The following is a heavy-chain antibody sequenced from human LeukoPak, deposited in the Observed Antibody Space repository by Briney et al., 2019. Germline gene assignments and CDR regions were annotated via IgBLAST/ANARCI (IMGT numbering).Heavy chain of an antibody. D-gene: IGHD6-13*01. Sequence: GGSLRLSCTDSGFTFSAHWMRWVRQAPGKGLVWVSHINGDGTSTNYADSVKGRFTISRDNAKNTLFLQMNSLRAEDTAVYYCATDGLPAADDDWGQGTLVTVSS. V-gene: IGHV3-74*01. J-gene: IGHJ4*02. CDR3: ATDGLPAADDD. CDR2: INGDGTST. CDR1: GFTFSAHW.